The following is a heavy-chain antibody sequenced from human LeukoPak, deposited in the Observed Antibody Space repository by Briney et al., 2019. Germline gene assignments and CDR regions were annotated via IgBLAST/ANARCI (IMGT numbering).Heavy chain of an antibody. Sequence: ASETLSLTCAVYGGSFSGYYWSWIRQPPGKGLEWIGEINHSGSTNYNPSLKSRVTISVDTSKNQFSLKLSPVTAADTAVYYCARHSMIVVVIRGSDAFDIWGQGTMVTVSS. J-gene: IGHJ3*02. D-gene: IGHD3-22*01. CDR1: GGSFSGYY. CDR3: ARHSMIVVVIRGSDAFDI. CDR2: INHSGST. V-gene: IGHV4-34*01.